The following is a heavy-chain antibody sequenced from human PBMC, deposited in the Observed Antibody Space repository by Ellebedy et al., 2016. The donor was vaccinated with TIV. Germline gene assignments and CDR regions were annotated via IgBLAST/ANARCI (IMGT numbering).Heavy chain of an antibody. D-gene: IGHD6-13*01. CDR3: VRDRPTGYSSSWYWRGFDY. CDR1: GGTFSSYA. V-gene: IGHV1-69*05. CDR2: IIPIFGTA. Sequence: SVKVSXXASGGTFSSYAISWVRQAPGQGLEWMGGIIPIFGTANYAQKLQGRVTMTTDTSTSTAYMELRSLRSDDTAVYYCVRDRPTGYSSSWYWRGFDYWGQGTLVTVSS. J-gene: IGHJ4*02.